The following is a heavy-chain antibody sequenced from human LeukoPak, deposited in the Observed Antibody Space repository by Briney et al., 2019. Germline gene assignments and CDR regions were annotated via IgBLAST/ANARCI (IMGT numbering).Heavy chain of an antibody. V-gene: IGHV3-21*01. J-gene: IGHJ6*02. CDR1: GFTFSSYS. CDR2: ISSSSSYI. CDR3: ARDRCFGSGGSCYHPFYYYYGMDV. D-gene: IGHD2-15*01. Sequence: PGGSLRLSCAASGFTFSSYSMNWVRQAPGKGLEWVSSISSSSSYIYYADSVKGRFTISRDNAKNSLYLQMNSLRAEDTAVYYCARDRCFGSGGSCYHPFYYYYGMDVWGQGTTVTVSS.